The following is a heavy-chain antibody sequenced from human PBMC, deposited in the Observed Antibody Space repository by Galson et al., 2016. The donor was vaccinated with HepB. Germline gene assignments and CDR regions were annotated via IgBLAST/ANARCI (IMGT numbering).Heavy chain of an antibody. D-gene: IGHD3-10*01. CDR3: GRGRNFLGSGSVDL. V-gene: IGHV5-51*03. J-gene: IGHJ4*02. CDR2: IYPGDSKN. Sequence: QSGAEVKKPGESLKILCKASGYTFTSFWISWVRQMPGKGLEWMGVIYPGDSKNVYSPSFEGQVTTSVDKFTTSSYLTWKDLKASDTAMYYCGRGRNFLGSGSVDLWGQGTLLTVS. CDR1: GYTFTSFW.